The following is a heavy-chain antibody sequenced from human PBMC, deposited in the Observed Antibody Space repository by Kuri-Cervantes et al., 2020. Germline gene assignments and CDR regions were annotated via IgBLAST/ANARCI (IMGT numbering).Heavy chain of an antibody. CDR2: ISYDGSNK. J-gene: IGHJ4*02. D-gene: IGHD6-13*01. CDR1: GFTFSSYW. V-gene: IGHV3-30*03. Sequence: GGSLRLSCAASGFTFSSYWMHWVRQAPGKGLEWVAVISYDGSNKYYADSVKGRFTISRDNAKNSLYLQMNGLRAEDTAVYYCAREPSSSIASPGKFDFWGQGTLVTVSS. CDR3: AREPSSSIASPGKFDF.